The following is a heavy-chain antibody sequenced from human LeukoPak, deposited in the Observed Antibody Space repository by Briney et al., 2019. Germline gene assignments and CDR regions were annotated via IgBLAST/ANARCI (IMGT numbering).Heavy chain of an antibody. J-gene: IGHJ4*02. Sequence: SETLSLTCTVSGGSISTYYWSWIRQPAGKGLEWIGRIYTSGNTNYNPSLKSRVTMSVDTSKNQFSLKLSSVTAADTAVYYCARGPVGYYDSSGYYLYYFDYWGQGTLVSVSS. CDR2: IYTSGNT. V-gene: IGHV4-4*07. D-gene: IGHD3-22*01. CDR3: ARGPVGYYDSSGYYLYYFDY. CDR1: GGSISTYY.